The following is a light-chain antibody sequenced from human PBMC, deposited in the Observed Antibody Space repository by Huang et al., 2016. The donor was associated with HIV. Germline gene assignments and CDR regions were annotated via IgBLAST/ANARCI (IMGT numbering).Light chain of an antibody. Sequence: EIVMTQSPGTLSVSPGERATLSCRASQSVRSNLAWYQQKPGQAPRLLIYEASTRATGVPARFSGSGSGTQFTLSISSLQSEDFAVYYCQQYDNWPPFTFGPGTKVHIK. J-gene: IGKJ3*01. V-gene: IGKV3-15*01. CDR2: EAS. CDR3: QQYDNWPPFT. CDR1: QSVRSN.